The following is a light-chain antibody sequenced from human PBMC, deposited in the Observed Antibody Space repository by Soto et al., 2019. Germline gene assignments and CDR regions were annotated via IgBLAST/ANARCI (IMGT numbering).Light chain of an antibody. CDR1: SSDVGGYNY. Sequence: SVLTQPPSASGSPGQSVAISCTGTSSDVGGYNYVSWYQQHPGKAPKLMIYEVNKRPSGVPDRFSGSKSGNTASLTVSGLQAEDEADYYCSSYVGSSNVFGTGTKVTVL. V-gene: IGLV2-8*01. CDR2: EVN. CDR3: SSYVGSSNV. J-gene: IGLJ1*01.